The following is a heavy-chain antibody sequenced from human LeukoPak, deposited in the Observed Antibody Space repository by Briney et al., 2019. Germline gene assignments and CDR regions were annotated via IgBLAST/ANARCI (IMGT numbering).Heavy chain of an antibody. D-gene: IGHD5-12*01. V-gene: IGHV3-74*01. CDR2: IKSGGSWT. CDR1: GFSIRGYW. CDR3: VRDGDAYDFDL. J-gene: IGHJ4*02. Sequence: PGGSLRLSCAASGFSIRGYWMHWVRQAPGKGLMWVSRIKSGGSWTNYADSVRGRFTISRDNAKNTLFLQMVGLRAEDTAIYYCVRDGDAYDFDLWGQGILVTVSS.